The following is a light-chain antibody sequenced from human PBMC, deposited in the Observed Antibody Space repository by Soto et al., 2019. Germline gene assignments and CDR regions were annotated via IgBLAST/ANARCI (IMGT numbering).Light chain of an antibody. CDR3: QQYNTHST. V-gene: IGKV1-5*01. J-gene: IGKJ5*01. Sequence: DIQMTQSPSTRSASVGDRVTITCRASQSISNWLAWSQQKPGKAPNPLIYDASSSKSGVPARFSGSGSGTEFTLTISSLPPDDFATYYCQQYNTHSTFGQGTRLEIK. CDR1: QSISNW. CDR2: DAS.